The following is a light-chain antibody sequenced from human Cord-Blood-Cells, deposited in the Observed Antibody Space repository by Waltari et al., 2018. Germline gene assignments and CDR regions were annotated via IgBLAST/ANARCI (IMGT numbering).Light chain of an antibody. Sequence: QSALTQPASVSGSPGQSFTIPCTGTSSDVGGYNYVSWYQQHPGKAPKLMIYDVSNRPSGVSKRCSGSKSGNTASLTISGLQAEDEADYYCSSYTSSSTWVFVGGTKLPVL. J-gene: IGLJ3*02. CDR2: DVS. CDR3: SSYTSSSTWV. CDR1: SSDVGGYNY. V-gene: IGLV2-14*01.